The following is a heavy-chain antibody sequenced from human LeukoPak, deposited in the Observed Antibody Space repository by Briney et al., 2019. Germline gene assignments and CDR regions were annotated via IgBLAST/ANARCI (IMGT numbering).Heavy chain of an antibody. V-gene: IGHV3-23*01. CDR1: GFTFSSYA. CDR3: AKDPPIVGASRKFDY. D-gene: IGHD1-26*01. J-gene: IGHJ4*02. CDR2: ISGSSSST. Sequence: GGSLRLSCAASGFTFSSYAMSWVRQAPGKGLEWVSAISGSSSSTYYADSVKGRFIISRDNSKNTLYLQMNSLRAEDTAVYYCAKDPPIVGASRKFDYWGQGTLVTVSS.